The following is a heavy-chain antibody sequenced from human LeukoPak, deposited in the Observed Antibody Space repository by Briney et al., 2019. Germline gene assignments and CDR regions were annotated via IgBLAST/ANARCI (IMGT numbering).Heavy chain of an antibody. CDR1: GYTFASYG. J-gene: IGHJ3*02. CDR2: ISTYNGNT. Sequence: ASVKVSCKASGYTFASYGINWVRQAPGQGLEWMGWISTYNGNTNYAPKFQGRVTMTTDTSTSTAYMELRSLRSDDTAVYYCARDRTLRGVSDAYDIWGQGTMVTVSS. D-gene: IGHD3-10*01. V-gene: IGHV1-18*01. CDR3: ARDRTLRGVSDAYDI.